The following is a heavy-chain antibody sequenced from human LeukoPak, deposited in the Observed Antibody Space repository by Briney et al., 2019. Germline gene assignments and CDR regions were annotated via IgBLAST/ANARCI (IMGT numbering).Heavy chain of an antibody. Sequence: SETLSLTCAVYGGSFSGYYWSWIRQPPGKGLEWIGEINHSGSTNYNPSLKSRVTISVDTSKNQFSLKLSSVTAADTAVYYCAGEKTLYDISGYYPTPYFDYWGQGTLVTVSS. D-gene: IGHD3-22*01. CDR2: INHSGST. J-gene: IGHJ4*02. CDR1: GGSFSGYY. V-gene: IGHV4-34*01. CDR3: AGEKTLYDISGYYPTPYFDY.